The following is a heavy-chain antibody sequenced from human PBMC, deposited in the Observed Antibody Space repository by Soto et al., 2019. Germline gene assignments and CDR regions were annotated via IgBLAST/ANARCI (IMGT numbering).Heavy chain of an antibody. V-gene: IGHV3-21*01. CDR2: ISSSTSYI. D-gene: IGHD3-10*01. Sequence: VQLVESGGGLVKPGGSLRLSCAASGFTFNVYYMNWVRQAPGKGLEWVSSISSSTSYIYYADSLKGRFTISRDNAKNSLYLQMNSLRDEGTAVYYCARGGGTMIRGDYDYWGQGTLVTVSS. J-gene: IGHJ4*02. CDR1: GFTFNVYY. CDR3: ARGGGTMIRGDYDY.